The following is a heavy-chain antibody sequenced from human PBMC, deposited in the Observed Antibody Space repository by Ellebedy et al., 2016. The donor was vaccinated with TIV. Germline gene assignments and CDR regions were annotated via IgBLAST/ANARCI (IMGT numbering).Heavy chain of an antibody. CDR3: ARIDGTSGHYDMDF. Sequence: SGPTLVKPTQTLTLTCTFSGFSLSTSGMRVNWIRQPPGKALEWLARIDWNDDKYYNTSLKTRLTISKDSSKNQVVLTMTNMDPVDTGTYYCARIDGTSGHYDMDFWGQGTTVTVSS. D-gene: IGHD2-8*01. V-gene: IGHV2-70*04. CDR1: GFSLSTSGMR. CDR2: IDWNDDK. J-gene: IGHJ6*02.